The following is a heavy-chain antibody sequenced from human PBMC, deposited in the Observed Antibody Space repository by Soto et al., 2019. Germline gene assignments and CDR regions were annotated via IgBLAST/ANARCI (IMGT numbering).Heavy chain of an antibody. D-gene: IGHD5-12*01. CDR1: GFPFSDYS. Sequence: EVQLVESGGGLVKPGGSLRLACAASGFPFSDYSWNWVRQTPGKGLEWVSSISPSSDSSYYADSVKGRFTISRDNAKNSLFLQMNSLRDEDTAVYYCARPRGPRGYDLIDYRGQGTLVIVSS. V-gene: IGHV3-21*02. CDR3: ARPRGPRGYDLIDY. J-gene: IGHJ4*02. CDR2: ISPSSDSS.